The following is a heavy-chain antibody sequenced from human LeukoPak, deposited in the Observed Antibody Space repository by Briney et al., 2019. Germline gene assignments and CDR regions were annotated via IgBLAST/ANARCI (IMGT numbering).Heavy chain of an antibody. V-gene: IGHV3-30*01. CDR1: GFTFTNAG. Sequence: PGGSLRLSCAASGFTFTNAGIHWVRLAAGKGLEWVSFISHDGTNKYYSDSADGRFTVSRLNSQNTVHLQVTDLRPDDTATYYCASGDVDTGDFWGQGTLLTVSS. CDR2: ISHDGTNK. J-gene: IGHJ4*02. CDR3: ASGDVDTGDF. D-gene: IGHD5-18*01.